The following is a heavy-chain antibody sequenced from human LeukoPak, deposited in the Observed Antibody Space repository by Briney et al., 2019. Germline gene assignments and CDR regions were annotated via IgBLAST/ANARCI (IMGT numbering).Heavy chain of an antibody. CDR3: ASSTRFGESSLRY. Sequence: SETLSLTCTVSGGSISSSSYYWGWIRQPPGKGLEWIGSIYYSGSTYYNPSLKSRVTISVDASKNQFSLKLSSVTAADTAVYYCASSTRFGESSLRYWGQGTLVTVSS. CDR1: GGSISSSSYY. D-gene: IGHD3-10*01. J-gene: IGHJ4*02. CDR2: IYYSGST. V-gene: IGHV4-39*01.